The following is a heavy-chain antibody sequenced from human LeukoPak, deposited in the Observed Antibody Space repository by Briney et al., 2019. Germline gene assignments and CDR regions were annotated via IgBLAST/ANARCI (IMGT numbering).Heavy chain of an antibody. CDR2: INSSSRYK. V-gene: IGHV3-21*01. J-gene: IGHJ4*02. CDR3: VVGSSGLFKY. CDR1: GFTFSSYS. Sequence: GGSLRLSCAAPGFTFSSYSMNWVRQAPGKGLEWVSSINSSSRYKYYTDSLKGRFTISRDNAKNSLYLQMNSLRVEDTAVYYCVVGSSGLFKYWGQGTLVTVSS. D-gene: IGHD3-22*01.